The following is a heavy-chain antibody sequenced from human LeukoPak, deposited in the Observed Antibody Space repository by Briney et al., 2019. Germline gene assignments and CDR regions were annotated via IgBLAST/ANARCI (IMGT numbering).Heavy chain of an antibody. D-gene: IGHD6-19*01. J-gene: IGHJ4*02. Sequence: GGSLRLSCAASGFTVSRNSMTWVRQAPGKGLEWVSVIYSGGSTYYADSVKGRFTISRDNAKNSLYLQMHSLRAEDTAVYYCAKGQVLQWLGNYYFDYWGQGTLVTVSS. V-gene: IGHV3-53*01. CDR1: GFTVSRNS. CDR2: IYSGGST. CDR3: AKGQVLQWLGNYYFDY.